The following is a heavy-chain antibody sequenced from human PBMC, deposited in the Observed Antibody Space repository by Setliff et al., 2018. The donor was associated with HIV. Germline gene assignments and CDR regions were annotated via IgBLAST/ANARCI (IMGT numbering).Heavy chain of an antibody. Sequence: PSETLSLTCTVSGGSIRSYYWSWIRQSPGKGLEWIGYVFYNGDTAYNPSLKSRLTISVDPSKSQFSLKLTSVTAADTAVYYCARQVTIPGVAVTPVDYWGQGALVTVSS. V-gene: IGHV4-59*08. CDR2: VFYNGDT. CDR3: ARQVTIPGVAVTPVDY. D-gene: IGHD3-3*01. J-gene: IGHJ4*02. CDR1: GGSIRSYY.